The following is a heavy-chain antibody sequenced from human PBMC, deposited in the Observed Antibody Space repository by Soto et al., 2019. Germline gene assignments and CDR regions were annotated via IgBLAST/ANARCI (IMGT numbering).Heavy chain of an antibody. CDR1: GFSLSTSGVG. CDR2: IYWDDDK. D-gene: IGHD6-13*01. J-gene: IGHJ6*03. CDR3: AHRKHQLVRSYYYYYMDV. V-gene: IGHV2-5*02. Sequence: QITLKESGPTLVKPTQNLTLTCTFSGFSLSTSGVGVGWLRQHPGKALQWLALIYWDDDKRYSPSLKSRRTITKDTAKNQVVLTMTNMDPVDTATYYCAHRKHQLVRSYYYYYMDVWGKGTTVTVSS.